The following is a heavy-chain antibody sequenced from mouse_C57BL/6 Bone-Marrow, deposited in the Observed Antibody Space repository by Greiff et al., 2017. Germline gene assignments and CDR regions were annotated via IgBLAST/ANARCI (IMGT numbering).Heavy chain of an antibody. CDR1: GFTFSDYY. CDR3: ARDSRIYYYGSSYGWYFDV. D-gene: IGHD1-1*01. Sequence: EVMLVESEGGLVQPGSSMKLSCTASGFTFSDYYMAWVRQVPEKGLEWVANINYDGSSTYYLDSLKSRFIISRDNAKNILYLQMSSLKSEDTATYYCARDSRIYYYGSSYGWYFDVWGTGTTVTVSS. V-gene: IGHV5-16*01. J-gene: IGHJ1*03. CDR2: INYDGSST.